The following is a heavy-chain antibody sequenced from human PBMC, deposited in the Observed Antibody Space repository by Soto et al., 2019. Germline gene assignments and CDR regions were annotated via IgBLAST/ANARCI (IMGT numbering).Heavy chain of an antibody. J-gene: IGHJ5*02. V-gene: IGHV3-23*01. Sequence: GGSLRLSCAASGFTFSSYAMSWVRQAPGKGLEWVSAISGSGGSTYYADSVKGRFTISRDNSKNTLYLQMNSLRAEDTAVYYCAKARFLEWLLYQINNWFDPWGQGTLVTVSS. CDR2: ISGSGGST. CDR3: AKARFLEWLLYQINNWFDP. CDR1: GFTFSSYA. D-gene: IGHD3-3*01.